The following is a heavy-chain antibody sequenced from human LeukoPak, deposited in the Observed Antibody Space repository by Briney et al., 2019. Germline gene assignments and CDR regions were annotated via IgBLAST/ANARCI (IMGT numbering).Heavy chain of an antibody. J-gene: IGHJ4*02. Sequence: SETLSLTCTVSGAFINTNCYFWGWIRQPPGKGLEWIGNIYYTGNIYFNPSLKSLVTISADPSKNQFSLNMTSVTAADTAVYYCARGGDGDADGDFWGQGTLVTVS. V-gene: IGHV4-39*07. CDR2: IYYTGNI. CDR3: ARGGDGDADGDF. CDR1: GAFINTNCYF. D-gene: IGHD4-17*01.